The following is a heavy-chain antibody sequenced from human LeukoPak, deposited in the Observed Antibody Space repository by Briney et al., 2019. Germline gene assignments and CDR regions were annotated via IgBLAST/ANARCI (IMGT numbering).Heavy chain of an antibody. CDR1: GFTVSGTH. CDR3: ARDQATSGGGLDS. J-gene: IGHJ4*02. V-gene: IGHV3-53*01. Sequence: AGGSLRLSCAASGFTVSGTHMSWVRQAPGKGLEGVSAIYTGETTYYSDSVEGRFTISRDKSKNTLSLQMDSLRVEDTAVYYCARDQATSGGGLDSWGQGTLVTVSS. CDR2: IYTGETT. D-gene: IGHD3-16*01.